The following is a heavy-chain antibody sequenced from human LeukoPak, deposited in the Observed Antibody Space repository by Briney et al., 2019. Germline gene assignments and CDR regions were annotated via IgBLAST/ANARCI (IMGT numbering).Heavy chain of an antibody. Sequence: GASVKVSCKASGYTFSGYGISWVRQAPGQGLEWMGWITPYNGNTNYAHKLQGRVTMTTDTSTSTAYMELRSLRSDDTAVYYCARAVPPSLEWFYYWGRGTLVTVSS. J-gene: IGHJ4*02. D-gene: IGHD3-3*01. CDR1: GYTFSGYG. V-gene: IGHV1-18*01. CDR3: ARAVPPSLEWFYY. CDR2: ITPYNGNT.